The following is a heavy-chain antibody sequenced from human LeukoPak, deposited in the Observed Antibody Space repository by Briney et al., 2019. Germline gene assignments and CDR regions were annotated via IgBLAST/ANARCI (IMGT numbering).Heavy chain of an antibody. D-gene: IGHD3-10*01. CDR3: ARDLGGLVYYGSGSLFDY. Sequence: PGGSLRLSCAASGFTFDDYGMSWVRQAPGKGLEWVSGINWNGGSTGYADSVKGRFTISRDNAKNSLYLQMNSLRAEDTALYYCARDLGGLVYYGSGSLFDYWGQGTLVTVSS. CDR1: GFTFDDYG. V-gene: IGHV3-20*04. J-gene: IGHJ4*02. CDR2: INWNGGST.